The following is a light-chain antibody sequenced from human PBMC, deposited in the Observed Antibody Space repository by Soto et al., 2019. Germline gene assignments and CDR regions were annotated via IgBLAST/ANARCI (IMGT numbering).Light chain of an antibody. Sequence: QSVLTQPASVSGSPGQSITISCTGSSRDIGGYNYVSWYQHHPGKVPKLMIYEVSNRPSGVSNRFSGSKSGNTASLTISGLQAEDEADYYCSSYSSTSSNTLVVFGTGTQLTV. CDR1: SRDIGGYNY. J-gene: IGLJ1*01. CDR2: EVS. CDR3: SSYSSTSSNTLVV. V-gene: IGLV2-14*01.